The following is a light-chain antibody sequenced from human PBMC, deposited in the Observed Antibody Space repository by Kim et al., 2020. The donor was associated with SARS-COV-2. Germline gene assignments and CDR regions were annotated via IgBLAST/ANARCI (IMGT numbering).Light chain of an antibody. J-gene: IGKJ1*01. V-gene: IGKV3-20*01. CDR1: QSVRGSY. CDR2: GAS. Sequence: EIVLTQSPGTLSLSPGERATLSCRASQSVRGSYLGWYQQKPGQAPRLLIYGASRRVTGIPDRFSGSGSGTDFTLTISRLEPEDFAVYYCKQYGTSPWSFGQGTKVDIK. CDR3: KQYGTSPWS.